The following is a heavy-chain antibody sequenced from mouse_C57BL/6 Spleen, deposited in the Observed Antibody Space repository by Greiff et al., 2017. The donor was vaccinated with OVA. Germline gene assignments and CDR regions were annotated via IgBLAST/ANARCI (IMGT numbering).Heavy chain of an antibody. CDR1: GYTFTNYP. CDR2: FHPYNGDT. J-gene: IGHJ2*01. Sequence: VQLQQSGAELVKPGASVKMSCKASGYTFTNYPIEWMKQNHGKSLEWIGNFHPYNGDTKYNEKFKGKATLTVDKSSSTAYMELRSLTSEDSAVDYCARGDYGNYGDYWGQGTTLTVSS. V-gene: IGHV1-47*01. D-gene: IGHD2-1*01. CDR3: ARGDYGNYGDY.